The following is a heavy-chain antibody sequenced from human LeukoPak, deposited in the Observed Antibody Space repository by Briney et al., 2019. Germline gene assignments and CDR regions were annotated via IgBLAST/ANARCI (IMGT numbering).Heavy chain of an antibody. D-gene: IGHD5-18*01. CDR1: GFTFSSYA. CDR2: IKSKTDGETT. CDR3: TTPRREYKYGYHYYGMDV. J-gene: IGHJ6*02. Sequence: GSLRLSCAASGFTFSSYAMSWVRQAAGKGLEWVGRIKSKTDGETTDYAAPVKGRFIILRDDSKSTLYLQMNSLKTEDTAVYYCTTPRREYKYGYHYYGMDVWGQGTTVTVSS. V-gene: IGHV3-15*01.